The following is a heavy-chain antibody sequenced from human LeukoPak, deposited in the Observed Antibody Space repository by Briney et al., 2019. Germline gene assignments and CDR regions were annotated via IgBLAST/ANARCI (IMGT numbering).Heavy chain of an antibody. Sequence: PSETLSLTCAVYGGSFSGYYWSWIRQPPGKGLEWIGEINHSGSTNYNPSLKSRVTISVDTSKNQFSLKLSSVTAADTAVYYCARGRVRRVGNYMGGYYYMDVWGKGTTVTVSS. D-gene: IGHD3-10*01. J-gene: IGHJ6*03. CDR2: INHSGST. V-gene: IGHV4-34*01. CDR1: GGSFSGYY. CDR3: ARGRVRRVGNYMGGYYYMDV.